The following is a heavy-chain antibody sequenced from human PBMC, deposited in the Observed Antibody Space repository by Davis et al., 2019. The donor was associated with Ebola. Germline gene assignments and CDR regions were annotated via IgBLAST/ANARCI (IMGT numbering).Heavy chain of an antibody. CDR1: GFTFSTYA. Sequence: GESLKISCAASGFTFSTYAMHWVRQAPGKGLEWVAVILYDGTNIFYADSVKGRFTISRDNSKKTLYLQMNSLRAEDTAVYYCAKSGLSFGVVKYHYGMDVWGKGTTVTVSS. J-gene: IGHJ6*04. CDR3: AKSGLSFGVVKYHYGMDV. D-gene: IGHD3-3*01. CDR2: ILYDGTNI. V-gene: IGHV3-30*18.